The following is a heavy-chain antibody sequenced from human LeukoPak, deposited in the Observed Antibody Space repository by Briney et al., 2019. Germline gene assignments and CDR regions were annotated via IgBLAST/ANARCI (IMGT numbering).Heavy chain of an antibody. CDR1: GXTLTNYA. Sequence: GGSLRLSCAASGXTLTNYAVTWVRQAPGKGQEWVSALSDSGASTYYADSVKGRFTVSRDSSKNTLNLQMNSLRAEDTAVYYCAKVLQNRSMNMHFDYWGPGTQVTVPS. V-gene: IGHV3-23*01. CDR3: AKVLQNRSMNMHFDY. J-gene: IGHJ4*02. D-gene: IGHD2/OR15-2a*01. CDR2: LSDSGAST.